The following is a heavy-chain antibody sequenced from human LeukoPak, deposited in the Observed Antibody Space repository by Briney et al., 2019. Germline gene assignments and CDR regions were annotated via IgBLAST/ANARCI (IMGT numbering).Heavy chain of an antibody. V-gene: IGHV5-51*01. D-gene: IGHD4-17*01. J-gene: IGHJ4*02. Sequence: GESLKISCKGSGYSFTNYWIGWVGQMPGKGLEWMGVIYPGDSDTTYSPSFQGQVTISADKSISTASLQWSSLKASDTAMYYCARRRAYGSFDYWGQGTLVTVSS. CDR2: IYPGDSDT. CDR1: GYSFTNYW. CDR3: ARRRAYGSFDY.